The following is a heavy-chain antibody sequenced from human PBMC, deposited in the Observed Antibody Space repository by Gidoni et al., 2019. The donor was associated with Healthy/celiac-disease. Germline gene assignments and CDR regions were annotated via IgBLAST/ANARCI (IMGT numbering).Heavy chain of an antibody. CDR1: GGSTSSGCYY. CDR3: ARALRSIAVAGPHLDYYYYYYMDV. CDR2: IYYSGST. J-gene: IGHJ6*03. Sequence: QVQLQESGPGLVKPSQTLSLTCPVSGGSTSSGCYYWTWFPQHPGKGLDWIGHIYYSGSTQYNPSLKRRVTISVDTSKNQFSLKLSSVTAADTAVYYCARALRSIAVAGPHLDYYYYYYMDVWGKGTTVTVSS. D-gene: IGHD6-19*01. V-gene: IGHV4-31*03.